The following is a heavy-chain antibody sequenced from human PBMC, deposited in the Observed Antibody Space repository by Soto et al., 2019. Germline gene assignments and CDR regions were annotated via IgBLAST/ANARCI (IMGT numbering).Heavy chain of an antibody. Sequence: QVQLVQSGAEVKKPGSSVKVSCKASGGTFSSYAISWVRQAPGQGLEWMGGIIPIFGTANYAQKFQGRVKITADESTSTAYMELSSLRSEDTAVYYCARGGCTNGVCPQFPQSSYDYYGMGVWGQGTTGPCSS. V-gene: IGHV1-69*01. D-gene: IGHD2-8*01. CDR2: IIPIFGTA. CDR3: ARGGCTNGVCPQFPQSSYDYYGMGV. J-gene: IGHJ6*02. CDR1: GGTFSSYA.